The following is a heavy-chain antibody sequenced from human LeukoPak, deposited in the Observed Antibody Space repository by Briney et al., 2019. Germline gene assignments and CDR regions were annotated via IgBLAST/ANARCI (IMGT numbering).Heavy chain of an antibody. Sequence: SETLSLTCTVSGDSVSSPNYYWNWIRQPPGKGLEWIGYIYYSGSTNYNPSLKSRVTISVDTSKNQFSLKLSSVTAADTAVYYCARATNYYGSGSYYRRVYYFDYWGQGTLVTVSS. CDR2: IYYSGST. J-gene: IGHJ4*02. D-gene: IGHD3-10*01. CDR3: ARATNYYGSGSYYRRVYYFDY. CDR1: GDSVSSPNYY. V-gene: IGHV4-61*01.